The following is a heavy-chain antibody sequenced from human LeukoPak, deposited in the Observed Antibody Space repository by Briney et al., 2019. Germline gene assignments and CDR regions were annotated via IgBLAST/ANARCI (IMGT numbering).Heavy chain of an antibody. CDR2: INHSGST. J-gene: IGHJ4*02. CDR1: GASVTSYS. V-gene: IGHV4-34*01. Sequence: PSETLSLTCTVSGASVTSYSWSWIRQPPGKGLEWIGEINHSGSTNYNPSLKSRVTISVDTSKNQFTLKLSSVTAADTAVYYCARRGGTLLVAPIWYFDYWGQGTLVTVSS. D-gene: IGHD1/OR15-1a*01. CDR3: ARRGGTLLVAPIWYFDY.